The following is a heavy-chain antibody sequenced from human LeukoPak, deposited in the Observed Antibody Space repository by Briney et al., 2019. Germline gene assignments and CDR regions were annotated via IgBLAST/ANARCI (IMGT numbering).Heavy chain of an antibody. CDR3: ARVIGPRGKALDY. D-gene: IGHD6-6*01. CDR2: INHSGST. V-gene: IGHV4-34*01. Sequence: SETLSLICAASGGSFSDYYWSWIRQSPGKGLEWIGHINHSGSTAYNPSLKNRVTILVETSQSQFSLNLSSVTSADTAVYYCARVIGPRGKALDYWGQGTLVTVSS. CDR1: GGSFSDYY. J-gene: IGHJ4*02.